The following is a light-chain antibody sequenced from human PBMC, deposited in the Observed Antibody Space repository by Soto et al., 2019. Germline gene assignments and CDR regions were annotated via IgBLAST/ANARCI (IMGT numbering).Light chain of an antibody. CDR3: HQRSNWPPLT. V-gene: IGKV3-11*01. J-gene: IGKJ4*01. CDR1: QSVGGY. Sequence: EIVLTQSPATLSLSPGERATLSCRASQSVGGYLDWYQQKPGQAPRLLIYDASTRASGIPARFSGSGSGTDFTLTISSLEPEDLAVYYCHQRSNWPPLTCGGGTKVGIK. CDR2: DAS.